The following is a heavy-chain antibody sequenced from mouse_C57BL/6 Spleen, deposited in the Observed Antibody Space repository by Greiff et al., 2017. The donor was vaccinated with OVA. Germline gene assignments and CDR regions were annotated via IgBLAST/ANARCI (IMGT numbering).Heavy chain of an antibody. Sequence: EVQRVESGGGLVKPGGSLKLSCAASGFTFSDYGMHWVRQAPEKGLEWVAYISSGSSTIYYADTVKGRFTISRDNAKNTLFLQMTSLRSEDTAMYYCARQVIYCGSFFEYWGKGTTLTVSS. J-gene: IGHJ2*01. CDR2: ISSGSSTI. V-gene: IGHV5-17*01. CDR1: GFTFSDYG. D-gene: IGHD1-1*01. CDR3: ARQVIYCGSFFEY.